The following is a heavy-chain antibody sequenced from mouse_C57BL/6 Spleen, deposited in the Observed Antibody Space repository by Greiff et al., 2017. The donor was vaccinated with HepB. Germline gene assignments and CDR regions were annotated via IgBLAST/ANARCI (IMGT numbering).Heavy chain of an antibody. V-gene: IGHV1-52*01. Sequence: QVQLQHPGAELVRPGSSVKLSCKASGYTFTSYWMHWVKQRPIQGLEWIGNIDPSDSETHYNQKFKDKATLTVDKSSSTAYMQLSSLTSEDSAVYYCAREDWDYFDYWGQGTTLTVSS. D-gene: IGHD4-1*01. CDR1: GYTFTSYW. J-gene: IGHJ2*01. CDR3: AREDWDYFDY. CDR2: IDPSDSET.